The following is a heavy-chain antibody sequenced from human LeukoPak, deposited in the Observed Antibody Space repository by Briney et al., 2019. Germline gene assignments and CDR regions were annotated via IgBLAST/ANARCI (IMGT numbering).Heavy chain of an antibody. CDR3: ARELRLGEHHFDY. Sequence: PGGSLRLSCAASGFTFSSYSMNWVRQAPGKGLEWVSSISSSSSCIYYADSVKGRFTISRDNAKNSLYLQMNSLRAEDTAVYYCARELRLGEHHFDYWGQGTLVTVSS. V-gene: IGHV3-21*01. J-gene: IGHJ4*02. D-gene: IGHD3-16*01. CDR1: GFTFSSYS. CDR2: ISSSSSCI.